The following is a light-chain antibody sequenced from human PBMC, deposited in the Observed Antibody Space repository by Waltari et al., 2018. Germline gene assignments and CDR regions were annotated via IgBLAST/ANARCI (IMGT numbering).Light chain of an antibody. CDR1: QWVTSSY. CDR3: QQYGSSLVT. J-gene: IGKJ4*01. Sequence: IVLPQPPDTLSLFPAESATPPCRASQWVTSSYLAWYQQKPGQAPRLLIYAASARATGIPDRFSGSGSGTDFTLTISRLEPEDFAVYFCQQYGSSLVTFGGGTEVEIK. V-gene: IGKV3-20*01. CDR2: AAS.